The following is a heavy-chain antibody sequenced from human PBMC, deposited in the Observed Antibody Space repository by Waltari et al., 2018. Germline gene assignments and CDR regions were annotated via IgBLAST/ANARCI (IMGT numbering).Heavy chain of an antibody. CDR2: IKGDGSER. CDR1: GFTFRTNW. J-gene: IGHJ4*02. Sequence: EVQLVESGGGLVHPGGSRRLSCAASGFTFRTNWLAWVRQAPGKGLEWVAIIKGDGSERHYVDSVKGRFTISRDNPKNSQYLQMNSLRADDTAVYYCARGSGWVFDYWGQGTVVTVSS. CDR3: ARGSGWVFDY. D-gene: IGHD6-19*01. V-gene: IGHV3-7*03.